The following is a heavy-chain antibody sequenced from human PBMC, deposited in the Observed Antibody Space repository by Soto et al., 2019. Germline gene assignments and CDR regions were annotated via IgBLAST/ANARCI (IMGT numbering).Heavy chain of an antibody. V-gene: IGHV3-23*01. Sequence: GGSLRLSCAASGFSFENFRMSWVRQPPGQGLEWISSISGSGFKKYYADSVKGRFTISRDNSKSTVYLELNNLSSEDTAVYHCAKNQGVELVPLATVDWFDPWGQGSVVTVSS. J-gene: IGHJ5*02. CDR3: AKNQGVELVPLATVDWFDP. CDR1: GFSFENFR. CDR2: ISGSGFKK. D-gene: IGHD1-1*01.